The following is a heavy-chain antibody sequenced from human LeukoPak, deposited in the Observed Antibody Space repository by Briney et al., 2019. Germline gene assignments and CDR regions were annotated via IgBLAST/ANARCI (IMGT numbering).Heavy chain of an antibody. CDR3: ARLYVDTAMLNYYYYMDV. V-gene: IGHV4-59*01. CDR2: IFSGGST. CDR1: GGSIRNYY. J-gene: IGHJ6*03. D-gene: IGHD5-18*01. Sequence: SETLSLTCTVSGGSIRNYYWSWIRQPPGKGLEWIGYIFSGGSTNYNPSLKSRVTISVDTSKNQFSLKLSSVTTADTAVYYCARLYVDTAMLNYYYYMDVWGKGTTVTVSS.